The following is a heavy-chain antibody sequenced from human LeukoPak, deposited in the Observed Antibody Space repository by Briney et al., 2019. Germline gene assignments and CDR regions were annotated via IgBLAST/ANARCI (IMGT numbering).Heavy chain of an antibody. V-gene: IGHV4-59*08. CDR1: GVSISSYY. CDR2: IYYSGST. CDR3: ARHVGYSGSYFFDY. Sequence: PSETLSLTCTVSGVSISSYYWSWLRQPPGKGLEWIGYIYYSGSTNYNPSLKSRVTISEDTSKNQFSLNLSSVTAADTAVFYCARHVGYSGSYFFDYWGQGILVTVSS. D-gene: IGHD1-26*01. J-gene: IGHJ4*02.